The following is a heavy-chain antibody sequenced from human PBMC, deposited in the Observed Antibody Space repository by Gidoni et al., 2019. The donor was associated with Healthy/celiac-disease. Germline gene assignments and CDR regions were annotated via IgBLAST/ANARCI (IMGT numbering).Heavy chain of an antibody. CDR3: ARSEYGLGSI. J-gene: IGHJ3*02. V-gene: IGHV4-34*01. Sequence: QVQLQQWGAGLLKPSETLSLTCAVYGGSFSGYYWSWIRQPPGKGLEWIGEINHSGSTNYNPSLKSRVTISVDTSKNQFSLKLSSVTAADKAVYYCARSEYGLGSIWGQGTMVTVSS. CDR2: INHSGST. D-gene: IGHD3-9*01. CDR1: GGSFSGYY.